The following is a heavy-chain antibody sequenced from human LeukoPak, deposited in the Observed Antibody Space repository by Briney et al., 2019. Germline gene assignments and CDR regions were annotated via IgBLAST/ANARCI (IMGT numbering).Heavy chain of an antibody. CDR1: GGTFSSYA. Sequence: SVKVSCKASGGTFSSYAISWVRQATGQGLEWMGGIIPIFGTANYAQKFQGRVTITADESTSTAYMELSSLRSEDTAVYYCAVHIVVVPAAINAVFGPWGQGTLVTVSS. V-gene: IGHV1-69*13. D-gene: IGHD2-2*01. CDR3: AVHIVVVPAAINAVFGP. CDR2: IIPIFGTA. J-gene: IGHJ5*02.